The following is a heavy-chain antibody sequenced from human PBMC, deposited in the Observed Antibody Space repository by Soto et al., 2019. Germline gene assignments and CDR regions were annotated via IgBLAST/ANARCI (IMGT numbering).Heavy chain of an antibody. Sequence: SETLSLTCTVSGGSISSYYWSWIRQPPGKGLEWIGYIYYSGGTNYNSSLESRVTISVDTSNNQFSLKLRSVTAADTAVYYCARGPHDYSNYDNWFDPWGHGTLVTSPQ. CDR2: IYYSGGT. J-gene: IGHJ5*02. CDR3: ARGPHDYSNYDNWFDP. D-gene: IGHD4-4*01. CDR1: GGSISSYY. V-gene: IGHV4-59*01.